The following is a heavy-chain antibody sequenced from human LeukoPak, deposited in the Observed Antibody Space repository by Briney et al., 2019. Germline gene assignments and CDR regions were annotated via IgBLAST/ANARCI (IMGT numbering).Heavy chain of an antibody. J-gene: IGHJ4*02. CDR1: GGSIISYY. V-gene: IGHV4-4*07. D-gene: IGHD6-6*01. CDR2: MNTSGST. CDR3: ARGVAPRRFDY. Sequence: SETLSLTCTVSGGSIISYYWNWIRQPAGRGLEWIGRMNTSGSTNYNPSLKSRVTMSVDTSKNQLSLKLTSVTAADTAVYYCARGVAPRRFDYWGQGTLVTVSS.